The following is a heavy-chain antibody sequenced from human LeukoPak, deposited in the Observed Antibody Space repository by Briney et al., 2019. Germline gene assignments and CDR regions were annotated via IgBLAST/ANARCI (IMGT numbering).Heavy chain of an antibody. CDR1: GFTVSNYG. CDR3: ARVTGTWWADY. V-gene: IGHV3-48*02. Sequence: PGGSLRLSCAASGFTVSNYGMNWVRQAPGEGLEWVSYTSSSGTTIYYADSVKGRFTISRDNAKNSLHLQMNSLRDEDTAVYYCARVTGTWWADYWGQGTLVTVSS. D-gene: IGHD2-8*02. CDR2: TSSSGTTI. J-gene: IGHJ4*02.